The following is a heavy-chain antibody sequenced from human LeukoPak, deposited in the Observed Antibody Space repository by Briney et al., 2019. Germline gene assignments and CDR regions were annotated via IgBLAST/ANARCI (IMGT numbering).Heavy chain of an antibody. V-gene: IGHV4-39*01. CDR1: GGSISSSSYY. Sequence: SETLSLTCTVSGGSISSSSYYWGWIRQPPGKGLEWIGSIYYSGSTYYNPSLKSRVTISVDTSKNQFSLKLSSVTAADTAVYYCARRGVYDSSGYYYPWGQGTLVTVSS. CDR2: IYYSGST. D-gene: IGHD3-22*01. J-gene: IGHJ5*02. CDR3: ARRGVYDSSGYYYP.